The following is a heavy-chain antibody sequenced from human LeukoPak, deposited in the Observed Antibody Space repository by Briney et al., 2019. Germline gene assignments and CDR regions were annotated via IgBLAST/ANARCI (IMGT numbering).Heavy chain of an antibody. V-gene: IGHV4-34*01. CDR1: GGSFSGYY. D-gene: IGHD3-10*01. Sequence: SETLSLTCAVYGGSFSGYYWSWIRQPPGKGLEWIGEINHSGSTNYNPSLKSRVTISVDTSKNQFSLKLSSVTAADTAVYYCAGNLWSGGAFDIWGQGTMVTVSS. CDR2: INHSGST. J-gene: IGHJ3*02. CDR3: AGNLWSGGAFDI.